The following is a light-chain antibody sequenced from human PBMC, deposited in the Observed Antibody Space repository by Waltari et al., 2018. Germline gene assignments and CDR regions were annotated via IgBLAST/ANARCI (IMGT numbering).Light chain of an antibody. V-gene: IGLV2-14*01. CDR2: EVS. Sequence: QSALTPPASVSGSPGQSITISCTGTSSDVGGYHYVSWYQQHPGKAPKLMIYEVSNRPSGVSNRFSGSKSGNTASLTISGLQAEDEADYYCSSYTSSSTWVFGGGTKLTVL. CDR3: SSYTSSSTWV. CDR1: SSDVGGYHY. J-gene: IGLJ3*02.